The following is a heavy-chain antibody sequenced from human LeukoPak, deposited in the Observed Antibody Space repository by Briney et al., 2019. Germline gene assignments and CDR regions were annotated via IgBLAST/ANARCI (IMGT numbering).Heavy chain of an antibody. CDR1: GGSISSGSYY. J-gene: IGHJ4*02. Sequence: PSETLSLTCTVSGGSISSGSYYWSWIRQPAGKGLEWIGRIYTSGSTNYNPSLKSRVTISVDTSKNQFSLKLSSVTAADTAVYYCARGYSYGYSYWGQGTLVTVFS. D-gene: IGHD5-18*01. CDR3: ARGYSYGYSY. V-gene: IGHV4-61*02. CDR2: IYTSGST.